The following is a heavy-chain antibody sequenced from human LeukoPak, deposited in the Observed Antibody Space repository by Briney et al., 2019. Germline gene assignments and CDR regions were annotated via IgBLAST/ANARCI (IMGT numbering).Heavy chain of an antibody. J-gene: IGHJ5*01. Sequence: PSETLSLTCSVSGDSISDFYWNWIRQPPGKRLEWIGNIHYSGNSNYNPSLQSRVTISIDTSRKQLFLKLTSVTAADTAVYYCALAPNSNWFDFWGQGTLVTVFS. CDR2: IHYSGNS. CDR1: GDSISDFY. V-gene: IGHV4-59*08. D-gene: IGHD2-8*01. CDR3: ALAPNSNWFDF.